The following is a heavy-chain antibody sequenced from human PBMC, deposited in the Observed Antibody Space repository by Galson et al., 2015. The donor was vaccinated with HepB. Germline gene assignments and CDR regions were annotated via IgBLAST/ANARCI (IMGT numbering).Heavy chain of an antibody. CDR3: AGDPEPELPFDY. CDR1: GFTFSSYS. Sequence: SLRLSCAASGFTFSSYSMNWVRQAPGKGLEWVSSISSSSSYIYYADSVKGRFTISRDNAKNSLYLQMNSLRAEDTAVYYCAGDPEPELPFDYWGQGTLVTVSS. D-gene: IGHD1-14*01. CDR2: ISSSSSYI. V-gene: IGHV3-21*01. J-gene: IGHJ4*02.